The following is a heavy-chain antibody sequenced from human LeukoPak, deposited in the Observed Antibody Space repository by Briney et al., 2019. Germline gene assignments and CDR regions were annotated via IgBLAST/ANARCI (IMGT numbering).Heavy chain of an antibody. CDR1: GFTFSSYG. CDR3: APGGDYTFFDY. V-gene: IGHV3-30*03. J-gene: IGHJ4*02. CDR2: ISYDGSNK. D-gene: IGHD4-17*01. Sequence: PGGSLRLSCAASGFTFSSYGMHWVRQAPGKGLEWVAVISYDGSNKYYADSVKGRFTISRDNSKNTLYLQMNSLRAEDTAVYYGAPGGDYTFFDYRGQGTLVTVSS.